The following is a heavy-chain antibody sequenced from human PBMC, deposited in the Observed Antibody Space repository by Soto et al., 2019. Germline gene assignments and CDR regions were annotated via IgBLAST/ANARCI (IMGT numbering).Heavy chain of an antibody. CDR1: GFSFSSYA. CDR2: ISGSGGST. CDR3: AKVYSSSWYSSYYYYGMDV. J-gene: IGHJ6*02. D-gene: IGHD6-13*01. V-gene: IGHV3-23*01. Sequence: GGSLRLSCAASGFSFSSYAVSWVRQAPGKGLEWVSAISGSGGSTYYADSVKGRFTISRDNSKNTLYLQMNSLRAEDTAVYYCAKVYSSSWYSSYYYYGMDVWGQGTTVTVSS.